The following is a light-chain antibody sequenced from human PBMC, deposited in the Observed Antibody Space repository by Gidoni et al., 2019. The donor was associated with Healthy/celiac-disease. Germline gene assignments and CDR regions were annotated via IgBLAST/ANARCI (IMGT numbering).Light chain of an antibody. J-gene: IGKJ3*01. CDR3: QQYNSYSGT. CDR2: KAS. Sequence: DIQMTQSPSTLSASVGDRVTITCRSSQSISSWLAWYQQKPGKAPKLLIYKASSLESGVPSRFSGSGSGKEFTLTISSLQPDDFATYYCQQYNSYSGTFGPGTKVDIK. V-gene: IGKV1-5*03. CDR1: QSISSW.